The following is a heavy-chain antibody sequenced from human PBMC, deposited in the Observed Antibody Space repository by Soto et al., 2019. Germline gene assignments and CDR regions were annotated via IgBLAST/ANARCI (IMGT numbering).Heavy chain of an antibody. Sequence: LLCPDPKCIFSRNGVDLVRQATGKGLKWVSAISGSGGSTYYADSVKGRFTISRDNSKNTLYLKMNSLRAEDMAVYYCAKQPSSSWPDSWGQGTLVTVS. J-gene: IGHJ4*02. CDR1: KCIFSRNG. V-gene: IGHV3-23*01. CDR3: AKQPSSSWPDS. CDR2: ISGSGGST. D-gene: IGHD6-13*01.